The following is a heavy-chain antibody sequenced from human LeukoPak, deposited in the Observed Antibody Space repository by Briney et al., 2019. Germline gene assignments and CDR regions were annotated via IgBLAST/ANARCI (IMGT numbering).Heavy chain of an antibody. CDR3: ARDADLNYYGSGSYYYDY. CDR1: GFTFDDYG. D-gene: IGHD3-10*01. V-gene: IGHV3-20*04. CDR2: INWNGGST. Sequence: PGGSLRLSCAASGFTFDDYGMSWVRQAPGKGLEWVSGINWNGGSTGYADSVKGRFTISRDNAKNSLYLQMNSLRAEDTAVYYCARDADLNYYGSGSYYYDYWGQGTLVTVSS. J-gene: IGHJ4*02.